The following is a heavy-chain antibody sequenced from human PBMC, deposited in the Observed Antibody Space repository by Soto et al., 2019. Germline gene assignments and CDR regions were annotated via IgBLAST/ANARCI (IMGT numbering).Heavy chain of an antibody. J-gene: IGHJ2*01. CDR2: ITGSGGKT. CDR3: ARKWGDDYIYFDL. CDR1: EFACSAYA. Sequence: EVQLLESGGAVVQPGGSLRLSCAASEFACSAYAMRWVRQAPGKGLQLVSTITGSGGKTYYADSVKGRFTISRDHSKNTLHLQMSGLPAEDTAVFYCARKWGDDYIYFDLWGRGTLVTVSS. D-gene: IGHD4-4*01. V-gene: IGHV3-23*01.